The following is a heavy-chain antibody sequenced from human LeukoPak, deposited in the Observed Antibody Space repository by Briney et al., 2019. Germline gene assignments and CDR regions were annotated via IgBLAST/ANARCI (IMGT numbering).Heavy chain of an antibody. CDR3: ARVGSGWYDFDY. J-gene: IGHJ4*02. CDR1: GFTFSGYA. D-gene: IGHD6-19*01. Sequence: GGSLRLSCAASGFTFSGYAMHWVRQAPGKGLEWVAVISYDGRNKYYADSVKGRFTISRDNSKNTLYLQMNSLRAEDTAVYYCARVGSGWYDFDYWGQGTLVTVSS. CDR2: ISYDGRNK. V-gene: IGHV3-30*04.